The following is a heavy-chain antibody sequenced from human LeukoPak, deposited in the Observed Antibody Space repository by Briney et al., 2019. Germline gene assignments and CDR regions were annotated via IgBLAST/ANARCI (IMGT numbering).Heavy chain of an antibody. D-gene: IGHD4-23*01. CDR3: AKEGNDYSANSIDY. Sequence: SETLSLTCTVSGGSISSHYWAWLRQPPGKGLEWIGWMFFTGDTNYNPSLKSRVTISVDHSKNQFSLKLTSVTAADTAVYYCAKEGNDYSANSIDYWGQGTLVTVSS. CDR1: GGSISSHY. J-gene: IGHJ4*02. V-gene: IGHV4-59*11. CDR2: MFFTGDT.